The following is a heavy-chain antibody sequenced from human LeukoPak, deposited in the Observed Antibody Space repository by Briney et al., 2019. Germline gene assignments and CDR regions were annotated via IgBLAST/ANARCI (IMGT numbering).Heavy chain of an antibody. V-gene: IGHV4-4*09. Sequence: PSETLSLTCSVSGGSISSDYWNWIRQPPGEGLEWLGYIYTNGNTDYNPSLKSRVIISIDASKRQFSLKLSSVTAADTAVYYCARAPSPIYSSSAPLDYWGQGTLVIVSS. CDR3: ARAPSPIYSSSAPLDY. CDR1: GGSISSDY. J-gene: IGHJ4*02. D-gene: IGHD6-6*01. CDR2: IYTNGNT.